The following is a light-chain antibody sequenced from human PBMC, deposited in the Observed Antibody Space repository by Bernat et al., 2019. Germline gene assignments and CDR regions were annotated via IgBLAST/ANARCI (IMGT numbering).Light chain of an antibody. Sequence: EIVLTQSPATLSLSPGERATLSCRASQSVSSYLVWYQQKLGQAPRLLIYGATNRATGIPARFSGSGSGTDFTLTISSLEPEHFAVYYCQQRSSWLRTFGQGTKVQIK. J-gene: IGKJ1*01. CDR2: GAT. CDR3: QQRSSWLRT. CDR1: QSVSSY. V-gene: IGKV3-11*01.